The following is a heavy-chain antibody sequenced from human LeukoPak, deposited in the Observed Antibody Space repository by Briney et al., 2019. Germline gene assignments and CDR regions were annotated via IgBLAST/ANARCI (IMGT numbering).Heavy chain of an antibody. D-gene: IGHD2-2*01. J-gene: IGHJ4*02. CDR2: INPNDGDT. V-gene: IGHV1-2*02. Sequence: ASVTVSCKSSGYTCTDYMHWVRQAPGQGFEGMGWINPNDGDTNYAQKFQGRVTMTRDTSISTAHMEVSRLRSDDTAVYYCARANFLYCSSTTCLFDYWGQGTLVTVSS. CDR1: GYTCTDY. CDR3: ARANFLYCSSTTCLFDY.